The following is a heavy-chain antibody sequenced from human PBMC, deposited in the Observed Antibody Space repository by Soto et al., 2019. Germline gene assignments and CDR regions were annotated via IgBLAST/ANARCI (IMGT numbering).Heavy chain of an antibody. CDR3: ARTRDEYSSSVVGMDV. CDR1: GGSISSGGYY. J-gene: IGHJ6*02. D-gene: IGHD6-6*01. Sequence: PSETLSLTCTVSGGSISSGGYYWSWIRQHPGKGLEWIGYIYYSGSTYYNPSPKSRVTISVDTSKNQFSLKLSSVTAADTAVYYCARTRDEYSSSVVGMDVWGQGTTVTVSS. V-gene: IGHV4-31*03. CDR2: IYYSGST.